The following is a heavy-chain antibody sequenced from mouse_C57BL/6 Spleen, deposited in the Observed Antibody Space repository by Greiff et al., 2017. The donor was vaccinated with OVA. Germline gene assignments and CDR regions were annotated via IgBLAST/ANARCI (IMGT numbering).Heavy chain of an antibody. CDR3: ARKRGDYDPYFDY. V-gene: IGHV2-9-1*01. CDR2: IWTGGGT. J-gene: IGHJ2*01. CDR1: GFSLTSYA. D-gene: IGHD2-4*01. Sequence: VQGVESGPGLVAPSQSLSITCTVSGFSLTSYAISWVRQPPGKGLEWLGVIWTGGGTNYNSALKSTQSISKDNSKSQVFLKMNSLQTDDTARYYCARKRGDYDPYFDYWGQGTTLTVSS.